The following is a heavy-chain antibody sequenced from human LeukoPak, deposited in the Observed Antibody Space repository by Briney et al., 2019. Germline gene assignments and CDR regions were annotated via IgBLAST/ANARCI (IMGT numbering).Heavy chain of an antibody. J-gene: IGHJ6*03. Sequence: ASVKVSCKASGYTFTSYDINWVRQAPGQGLEWMGIINPSGGSTSYAQKFQGRVTMTRDTSTSTVYMELSSLRSEVTAVYYCARGKGNWNYPYYYYMDVWGKGTTVTVSS. V-gene: IGHV1-46*03. D-gene: IGHD1-7*01. CDR1: GYTFTSYD. CDR2: INPSGGST. CDR3: ARGKGNWNYPYYYYMDV.